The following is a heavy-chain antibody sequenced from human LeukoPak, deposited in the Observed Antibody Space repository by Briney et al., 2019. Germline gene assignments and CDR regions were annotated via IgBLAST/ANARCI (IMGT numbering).Heavy chain of an antibody. J-gene: IGHJ4*02. CDR2: INCSGST. D-gene: IGHD5-24*01. CDR1: GGSISSSNYY. Sequence: SETLSLTCTVSGGSISSSNYYWGWIRQPPGKGLEWIGSINCSGSTYYSPSLKSRVTISVDTSKNQFSLRLSSMTAADTADYYCARQRWLQHFDYWGQGTLVTVSS. V-gene: IGHV4-39*01. CDR3: ARQRWLQHFDY.